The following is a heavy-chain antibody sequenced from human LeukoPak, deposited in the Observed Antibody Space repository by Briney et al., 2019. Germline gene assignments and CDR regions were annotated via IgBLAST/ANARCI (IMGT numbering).Heavy chain of an antibody. CDR1: GYTFTNYW. D-gene: IGHD6-6*01. J-gene: IGHJ3*02. CDR2: IYPGDSDT. CDR3: ARTSSSAPPDAFDI. V-gene: IGHV5-51*01. Sequence: GESLKISCKGSGYTFTNYWNGWVRQIPGKGLEWMGIIYPGDSDTRYSPSFQGQVTISADKSISTAYLQWSSLKASHTAMYYCARTSSSAPPDAFDIWGQGTMVTVSS.